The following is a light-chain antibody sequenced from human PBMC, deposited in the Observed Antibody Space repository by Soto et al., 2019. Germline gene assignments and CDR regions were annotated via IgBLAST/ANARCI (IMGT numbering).Light chain of an antibody. V-gene: IGKV1-33*01. CDR2: DAS. Sequence: DIPMTQSPSSLSASVGDRVTITCQASQDINNYLNWYQQKPGKAPKLLIYDASNLETGVPSRFSGSGSGTDFTFTFSSLQPEDSATYYCQQFDSLPLTFGPGTKVNIK. J-gene: IGKJ3*01. CDR3: QQFDSLPLT. CDR1: QDINNY.